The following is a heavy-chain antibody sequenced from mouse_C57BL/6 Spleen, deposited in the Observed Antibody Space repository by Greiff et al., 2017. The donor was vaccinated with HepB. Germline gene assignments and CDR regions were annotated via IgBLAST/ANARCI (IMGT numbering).Heavy chain of an antibody. J-gene: IGHJ2*01. CDR3: ACVYYYGSSFDY. CDR2: IHPNSGST. D-gene: IGHD1-1*01. Sequence: QVQLKESGAELVKPGASVKLSCKASGYTFTSYLMHWVKQRPGQGLEWIGMIHPNSGSTNYNEKFKSKATLTVDKSSSTAYMQLSSLTSEDSAVYYCACVYYYGSSFDYWGQGTTLTVSS. CDR1: GYTFTSYL. V-gene: IGHV1-64*01.